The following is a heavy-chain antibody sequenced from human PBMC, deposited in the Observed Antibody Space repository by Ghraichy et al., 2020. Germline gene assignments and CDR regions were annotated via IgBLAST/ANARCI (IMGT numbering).Heavy chain of an antibody. CDR2: IKSDGSSI. V-gene: IGHV3-74*01. Sequence: GESLNISCAASGFSFSSYWMHWVRQAPGKGLVWVSRIKSDGSSITYADSVKGRFTISRDNAKNTLYLQMNSLRAEDTAVYYCARARISGSYRVNWFDPWGQGTLVTVSS. J-gene: IGHJ5*02. CDR3: ARARISGSYRVNWFDP. CDR1: GFSFSSYW. D-gene: IGHD1-26*01.